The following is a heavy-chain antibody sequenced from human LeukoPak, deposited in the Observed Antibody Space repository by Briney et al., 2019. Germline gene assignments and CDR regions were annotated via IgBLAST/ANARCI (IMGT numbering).Heavy chain of an antibody. J-gene: IGHJ4*02. D-gene: IGHD1-26*01. CDR1: GGSISSYY. CDR2: IYTSGST. CDR3: ARNGGSGTYYDGSFDY. V-gene: IGHV4-4*07. Sequence: KPSETLSLTCTVSGGSISSYYWSWIRQSAGKGLEWIGRIYTSGSTNYNPSLKSRVTMSVDTSKNQCSLKLSSVTAADTAVYYCARNGGSGTYYDGSFDYWGQGTLVTVSS.